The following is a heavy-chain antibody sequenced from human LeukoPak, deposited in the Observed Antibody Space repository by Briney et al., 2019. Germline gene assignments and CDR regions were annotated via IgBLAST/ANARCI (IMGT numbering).Heavy chain of an antibody. V-gene: IGHV3-7*03. CDR1: GFTFSSYW. CDR3: ASGLGLDY. Sequence: GGSLRLSCAASGFTFSSYWIRWVRQAPGKGLEWVANIKQDGSEKNYVDPVKGRFTISRDNAKNSLYLQMNSLRAEDTAVYYCASGLGLDYWGQGTLVTVSS. D-gene: IGHD3-10*01. CDR2: IKQDGSEK. J-gene: IGHJ4*02.